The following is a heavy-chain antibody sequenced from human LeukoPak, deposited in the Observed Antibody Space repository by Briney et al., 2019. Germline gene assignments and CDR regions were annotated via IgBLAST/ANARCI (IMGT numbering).Heavy chain of an antibody. J-gene: IGHJ4*02. V-gene: IGHV3-66*01. Sequence: WGSLRLSCAASGLTVSRNYMSWVRQAPGKGLEWVSVIYSGGNTYYEDSVKGRFTISRDNSKNTLYLQMNSLRAEDTAVYYCVRYTRRYPFDYWGQGTLVT. CDR2: IYSGGNT. CDR3: VRYTRRYPFDY. D-gene: IGHD1-1*01. CDR1: GLTVSRNY.